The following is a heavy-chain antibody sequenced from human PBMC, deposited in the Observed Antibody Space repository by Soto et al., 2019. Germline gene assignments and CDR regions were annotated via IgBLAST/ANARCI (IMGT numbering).Heavy chain of an antibody. J-gene: IGHJ4*02. CDR3: ASSSPTYYDILTGTFDY. D-gene: IGHD3-9*01. Sequence: SVKVSCKASGCTFSSYAISWVRQAPGQGLEWMGGIIPIFGTANYAQKFQGRVTITADESTSTAYMELSSLRSEDTAVYYCASSSPTYYDILTGTFDYWGQGTLVTVSS. CDR2: IIPIFGTA. V-gene: IGHV1-69*13. CDR1: GCTFSSYA.